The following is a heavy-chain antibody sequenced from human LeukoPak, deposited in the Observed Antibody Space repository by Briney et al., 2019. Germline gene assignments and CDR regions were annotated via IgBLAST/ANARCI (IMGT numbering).Heavy chain of an antibody. CDR3: ARADYYASESYYERYFDY. D-gene: IGHD3-10*01. CDR1: GGSISTFY. CDR2: IYYTGRT. J-gene: IGHJ4*02. Sequence: SETLSLTCTVSGGSISTFYWSWLRQPPGKGLEWIGYIYYTGRTNYNPSLKSRVTISVDTSKNQFSLKLSSVTAADTAVYYCARADYYASESYYERYFDYWGQGTLVTVSS. V-gene: IGHV4-59*01.